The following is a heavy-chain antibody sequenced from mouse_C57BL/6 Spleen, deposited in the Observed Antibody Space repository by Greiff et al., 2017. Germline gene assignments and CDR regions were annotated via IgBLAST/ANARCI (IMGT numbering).Heavy chain of an antibody. Sequence: QVQLQQSGAELVKPGASVKLSCKASGYTFTEYPIHWVTQRSGQGLEWIGWFYPGRGSIKYNENFKDKSTLTADKSSSTVYMELSRLTSEDSAVYFGAKHEGAVEGFAYWGQGTLVTVS. CDR3: AKHEGAVEGFAY. CDR1: GYTFTEYP. V-gene: IGHV1-62-2*01. J-gene: IGHJ3*01. CDR2: FYPGRGSI. D-gene: IGHD1-1*01.